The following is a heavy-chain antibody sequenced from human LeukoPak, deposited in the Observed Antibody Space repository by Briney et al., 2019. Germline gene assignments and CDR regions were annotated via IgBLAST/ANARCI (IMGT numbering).Heavy chain of an antibody. CDR3: ARHGAPYGDYVKAAFDI. CDR1: GGSFSGYY. CDR2: INHSGST. V-gene: IGHV4-34*01. J-gene: IGHJ3*02. Sequence: SETLSLTCAVYGGSFSGYYWSWIRQPPGKGLEWIGEINHSGSTNYNPSLESRVTISVDTSKNQFSLKLSSVTAADTAVYYCARHGAPYGDYVKAAFDIWGQGTMVTVSS. D-gene: IGHD4-17*01.